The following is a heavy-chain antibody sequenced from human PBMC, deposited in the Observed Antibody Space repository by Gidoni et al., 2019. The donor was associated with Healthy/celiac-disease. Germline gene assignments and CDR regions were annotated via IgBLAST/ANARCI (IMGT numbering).Heavy chain of an antibody. J-gene: IGHJ4*02. CDR1: GGSFSGYY. CDR2: INHSGST. Sequence: QVQLQQWGAGLLKPSETLSLTCAVSGGSFSGYYWSWIRQPPGKGLEWIGEINHSGSTNYNPSLKSRVTISVDTSKNQFSLKLSSVTAADTAVYYCARVPGYCTNGVCYKRGRFDYWGQGTLVTVSS. CDR3: ARVPGYCTNGVCYKRGRFDY. D-gene: IGHD2-8*01. V-gene: IGHV4-34*01.